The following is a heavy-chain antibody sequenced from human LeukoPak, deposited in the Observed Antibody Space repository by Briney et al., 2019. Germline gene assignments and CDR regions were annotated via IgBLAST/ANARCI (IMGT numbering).Heavy chain of an antibody. CDR2: ISGSGGST. J-gene: IGHJ4*02. Sequence: RGGSLRLSCAASGFTFSSYAMSWVRQAPGKGLEWVSAISGSGGSTYYADSVKGRFTISRDNSKNTLYLQMNSLRAEDTAVYYCAKDPGIAARPGYFDYWGQGTLVTVSS. D-gene: IGHD6-6*01. CDR3: AKDPGIAARPGYFDY. V-gene: IGHV3-23*01. CDR1: GFTFSSYA.